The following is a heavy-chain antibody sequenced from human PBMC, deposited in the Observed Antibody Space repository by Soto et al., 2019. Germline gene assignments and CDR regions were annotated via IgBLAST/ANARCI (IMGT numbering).Heavy chain of an antibody. CDR1: GYTFSSYW. CDR3: ARIQQWLIPPDH. D-gene: IGHD6-19*01. V-gene: IGHV5-51*01. CDR2: IYPGDSDT. Sequence: PGEPLKISGKGSGYTFSSYWIGWVRQMPGKGLEWMGIIYPGDSDTRYSPSFQGQVTISVDKSVRTAYVQWSSLTASDTAMYYCARIQQWLIPPDHWGPGTQVTVSS. J-gene: IGHJ4*02.